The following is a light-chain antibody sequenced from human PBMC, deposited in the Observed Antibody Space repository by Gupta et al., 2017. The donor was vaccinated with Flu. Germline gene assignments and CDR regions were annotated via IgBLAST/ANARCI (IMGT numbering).Light chain of an antibody. CDR1: SSDVGDYNY. CDR3: SSYTITNTFGGV. CDR2: EVS. J-gene: IGLJ2*01. Sequence: QSALTQPASVSGSPGQSITISCTGSSSDVGDYNYVSWYQQHPGKAPKLIIYEVSNRPSGVSNRFSGSKSGNSASLTISGLQAEDEANYYCSSYTITNTFGGVFGGGTKLTVL. V-gene: IGLV2-14*01.